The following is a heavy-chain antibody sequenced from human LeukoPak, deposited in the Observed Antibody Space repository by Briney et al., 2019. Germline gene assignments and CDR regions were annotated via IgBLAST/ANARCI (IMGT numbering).Heavy chain of an antibody. D-gene: IGHD5/OR15-5a*01. CDR1: GYSISSGYF. Sequence: SETLSLTCTVSGYSISSGYFWGWVRQPPGKGLEWIGSVYHSGTTYYSSSLKSRVTISVDTSRNQYSLEVSSVTAADTAVYYCARIVSETFDSWGQGTLVTVSS. CDR2: VYHSGTT. J-gene: IGHJ4*02. CDR3: ARIVSETFDS. V-gene: IGHV4-38-2*02.